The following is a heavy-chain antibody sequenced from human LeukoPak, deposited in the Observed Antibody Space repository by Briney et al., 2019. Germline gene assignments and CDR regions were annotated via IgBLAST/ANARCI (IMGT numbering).Heavy chain of an antibody. CDR1: GYTFTGYY. V-gene: IGHV1-2*06. CDR2: INPNSGGT. CDR3: ARERRYGPNYWYFDL. J-gene: IGHJ2*01. Sequence: ASVKVSCKASGYTFTGYYTHWVRQAPGQGLEWMGRINPNSGGTNYAQKFQGRVTMTRDTSISTAYMELSRLRSDDTAVYYCARERRYGPNYWYFDLWGRGTLVTVSS. D-gene: IGHD5-18*01.